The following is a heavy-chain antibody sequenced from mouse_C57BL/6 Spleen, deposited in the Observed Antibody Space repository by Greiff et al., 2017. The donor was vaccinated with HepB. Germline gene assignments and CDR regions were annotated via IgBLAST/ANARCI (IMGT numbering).Heavy chain of an antibody. D-gene: IGHD2-5*01. CDR2: ILPGSGST. J-gene: IGHJ3*01. V-gene: IGHV1-75*01. CDR1: GYTFTDYY. CDR3: ARGDYSNYGWFAY. Sequence: QVQLQQSGPELVKPGASVKISCTASGYTFTDYYINWVKQSPGQGLEWIGWILPGSGSTYYNEKFKGKSRLTVDNSSSTAYMLLSSLSSEDSAVYFCARGDYSNYGWFAYWGQGTLVTVSA.